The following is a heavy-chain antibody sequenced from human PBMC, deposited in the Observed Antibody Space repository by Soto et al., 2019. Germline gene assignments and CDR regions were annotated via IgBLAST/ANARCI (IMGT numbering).Heavy chain of an antibody. Sequence: QVQLVESGGGVVKPGRSLRLSCAASGFTFSSYGMHWVRQAPGKGLEWVAVISYDGSNKYYADSVKGRFTISRDNSKNTLYLQMNSLRAEDTAVYYCAKSDGYKAETQPDYWGQGTLVTVSS. CDR1: GFTFSSYG. J-gene: IGHJ4*02. D-gene: IGHD5-12*01. CDR3: AKSDGYKAETQPDY. CDR2: ISYDGSNK. V-gene: IGHV3-30*18.